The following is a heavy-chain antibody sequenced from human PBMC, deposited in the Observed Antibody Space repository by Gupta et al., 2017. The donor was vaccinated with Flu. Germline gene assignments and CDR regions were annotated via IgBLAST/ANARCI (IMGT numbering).Heavy chain of an antibody. D-gene: IGHD2-15*01. CDR3: ARLGGSGTAFHYFYGLDV. CDR1: GFTFSPYT. Sequence: EVQLLESGGGLVRPGRSLRLPCVASGFTFSPYTFNWVSQAPGKGLEWLASISRSSGYIYYADSVKGRFTISRDNSKTSLYLQMNSLRDEDTALYYCARLGGSGTAFHYFYGLDVWGRGTAVTVSS. J-gene: IGHJ6*02. CDR2: ISRSSGYI. V-gene: IGHV3-21*02.